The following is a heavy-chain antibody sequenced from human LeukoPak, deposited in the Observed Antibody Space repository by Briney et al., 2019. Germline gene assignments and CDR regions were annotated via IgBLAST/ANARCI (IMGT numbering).Heavy chain of an antibody. D-gene: IGHD3-22*01. J-gene: IGHJ4*02. CDR2: IRYDGSNK. CDR3: ATAPNNYDSSGYDY. V-gene: IGHV3-30*02. CDR1: GFTFSSYG. Sequence: GGSLRLSCAASGFTFSSYGMHWVRQAPGKGLEWVAFIRYDGSNKYYADSVKGRFTISRDNSKNTLYLQMNSLRAEDTAVYYRATAPNNYDSSGYDYWGQGTLVTVSS.